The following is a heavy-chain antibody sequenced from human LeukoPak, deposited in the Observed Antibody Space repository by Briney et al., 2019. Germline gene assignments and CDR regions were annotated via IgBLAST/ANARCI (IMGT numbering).Heavy chain of an antibody. CDR2: IYYSGTT. J-gene: IGHJ4*02. V-gene: IGHV4-31*11. Sequence: NSSQTLSLTCAVSGGPISSGGYYWSWIRQHPGKGLEWNGSIYYSGTTNYNPSLKSRVIISVDKSQNQFSLELSSVTAADTAIYYCARDRQDYYDSSVYYFDYWGQGTLVTVSS. CDR3: ARDRQDYYDSSVYYFDY. CDR1: GGPISSGGYY. D-gene: IGHD3-22*01.